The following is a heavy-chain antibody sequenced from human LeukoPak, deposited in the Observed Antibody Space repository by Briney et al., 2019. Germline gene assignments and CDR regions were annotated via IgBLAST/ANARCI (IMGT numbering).Heavy chain of an antibody. D-gene: IGHD5-12*01. CDR1: GGSISSGGYY. CDR3: ARDLMSGYEGWFDP. V-gene: IGHV4-31*03. CDR2: IYYSGST. Sequence: PSETLSLTCTVSGGSISSGGYYWSWIRQHPGKGLEWIGYIYYSGSTYYNPSLKSRVTISVDTSKNQFSLKLSSVTAADTAAYYCARDLMSGYEGWFDPWGQGTLVTVSS. J-gene: IGHJ5*02.